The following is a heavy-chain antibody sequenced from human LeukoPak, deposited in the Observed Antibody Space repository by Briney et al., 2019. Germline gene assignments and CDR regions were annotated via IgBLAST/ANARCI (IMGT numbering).Heavy chain of an antibody. CDR1: GFTFSSYW. Sequence: GGSLRLSCAASGFTFSSYWMSWVRQAPGKGLEWVANIKQDGSEKYYVDSVKGRFTISRDNAKNSLYLQMNSLRAEDTAVYYCARVPNVDYDFWSGYSKPTDAFDIWGQGTMVTVSS. D-gene: IGHD3-3*01. V-gene: IGHV3-7*01. CDR2: IKQDGSEK. CDR3: ARVPNVDYDFWSGYSKPTDAFDI. J-gene: IGHJ3*02.